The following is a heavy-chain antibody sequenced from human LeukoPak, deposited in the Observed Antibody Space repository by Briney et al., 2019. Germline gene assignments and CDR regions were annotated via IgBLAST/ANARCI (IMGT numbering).Heavy chain of an antibody. CDR2: INPNSGGT. CDR1: GYTFTNYY. J-gene: IGHJ4*02. CDR3: ASFRPSIRRGPFDY. V-gene: IGHV1-2*02. Sequence: ASVKVSCKASGYTFTNYYIHWVRQAPGQGLEWMGWINPNSGGTNYAQKFQGRVTMTRDTSISTAYMELSRLRSDDTAVYYCASFRPSIRRGPFDYWGQGTLVTVSS. D-gene: IGHD3-10*01.